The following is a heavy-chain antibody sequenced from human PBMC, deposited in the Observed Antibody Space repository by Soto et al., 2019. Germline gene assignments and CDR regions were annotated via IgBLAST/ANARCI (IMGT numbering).Heavy chain of an antibody. J-gene: IGHJ4*02. D-gene: IGHD3-9*01. CDR2: INHSGST. Sequence: SETLSLTCAVYGGSFSGYYWSWIRQPPGKGLEWIGEINHSGSTNHNPSLKSRVTISVDTSKNQFSLKLSSVTAADTAVYYCARWDYDILTGFDYWGQGTLVTVSS. CDR1: GGSFSGYY. CDR3: ARWDYDILTGFDY. V-gene: IGHV4-34*09.